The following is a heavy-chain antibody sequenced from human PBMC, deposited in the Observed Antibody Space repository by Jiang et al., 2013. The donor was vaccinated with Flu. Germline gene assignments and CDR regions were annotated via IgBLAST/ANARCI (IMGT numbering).Heavy chain of an antibody. CDR3: ARAVLESSSRWGSSDFDY. CDR2: FDPEDGET. CDR1: GYTLTELS. V-gene: IGHV1-24*01. J-gene: IGHJ4*02. Sequence: GAEVKKPGASVKVSCKVSGYTLTELSMHWVRQAPGKGLEWMGGFDPEDGETIYAQKFQGRVTMTEDTSTDTAYMELSSLRSEDTAVYYCARAVLESSSRWGSSDFDYWGQGTLVTVSS. D-gene: IGHD6-13*01.